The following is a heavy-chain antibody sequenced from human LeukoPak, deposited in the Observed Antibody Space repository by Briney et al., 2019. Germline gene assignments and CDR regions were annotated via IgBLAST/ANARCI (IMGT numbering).Heavy chain of an antibody. CDR3: ASNTGTVFDY. Sequence: SETLSLTCTVSGDFITAYYWSWTRQPPGKGLEWIGYVYYSGSTEYNPSLRSRVTISLDMSKHQFSLTLTSVTAADTAVYYCASNTGTVFDYWGQGALVTVSS. D-gene: IGHD7-27*01. CDR2: VYYSGST. V-gene: IGHV4-59*01. J-gene: IGHJ4*02. CDR1: GDFITAYY.